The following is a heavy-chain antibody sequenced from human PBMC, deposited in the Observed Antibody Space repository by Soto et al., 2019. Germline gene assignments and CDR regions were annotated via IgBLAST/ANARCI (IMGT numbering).Heavy chain of an antibody. Sequence: ASVKVSCKVSGYTLTELSMHWVRQAPGKGLEWMGGFDPEDGETIYAQKFQGRVTMTEDTSTDTAYMELSSLRSEDTAVYYCAISTSWRYAFDIWGQGTMVTVSS. CDR3: AISTSWRYAFDI. V-gene: IGHV1-24*01. J-gene: IGHJ3*02. CDR1: GYTLTELS. D-gene: IGHD2-2*01. CDR2: FDPEDGET.